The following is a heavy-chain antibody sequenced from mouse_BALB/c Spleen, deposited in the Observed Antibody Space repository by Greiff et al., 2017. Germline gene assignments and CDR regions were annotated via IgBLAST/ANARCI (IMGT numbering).Heavy chain of an antibody. V-gene: IGHV1S56*01. CDR3: AREDYYDYTVFFDY. J-gene: IGHJ2*01. CDR2: IYPGNVNT. D-gene: IGHD2-4*01. Sequence: QVQLQQSGPELVKPGASVRISCKASGYTFTSYYIHWVKQRPGQGLEWIGWIYPGNVNTKYNEKFKGKATLTADKSSSTAYMQLSSLTSEDSAVYFCAREDYYDYTVFFDYWGQGTTLTVSS. CDR1: GYTFTSYY.